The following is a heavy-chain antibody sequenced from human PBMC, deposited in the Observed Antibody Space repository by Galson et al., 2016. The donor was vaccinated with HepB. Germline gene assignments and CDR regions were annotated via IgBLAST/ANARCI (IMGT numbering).Heavy chain of an antibody. CDR3: AGAGDLTENYYQD. J-gene: IGHJ4*02. V-gene: IGHV4-59*11. CDR2: ISHNGNT. CDR1: GDSLTDHY. D-gene: IGHD1-7*01. Sequence: ETLSLNYNVPGDSLTDHYWSFNQQAPGKGLEWIGSISHNGNTDYYPSLNSRVTISIDTPKNQFSLKLNSVTAADTAVYYCAGAGDLTENYYQDRGQGALVAVSS.